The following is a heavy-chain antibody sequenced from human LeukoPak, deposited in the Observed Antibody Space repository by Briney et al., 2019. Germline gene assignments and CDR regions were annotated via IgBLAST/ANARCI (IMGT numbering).Heavy chain of an antibody. CDR2: ISGSGGST. CDR3: ARQDVGIAVAGTVDY. CDR1: GFTFSSYA. V-gene: IGHV3-23*01. D-gene: IGHD6-19*01. J-gene: IGHJ4*02. Sequence: GGSLRLSCAASGFTFSSYAMSWVRQAPGKGLEWVSAISGSGGSTYYADSVKGRFTISRDNSKNTLYLQMNSLRAEDTAVYYCARQDVGIAVAGTVDYWGQETLVTVSS.